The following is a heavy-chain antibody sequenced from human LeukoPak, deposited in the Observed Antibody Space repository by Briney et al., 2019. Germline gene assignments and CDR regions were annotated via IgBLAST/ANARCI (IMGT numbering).Heavy chain of an antibody. CDR2: INHSGIT. Sequence: PSETLSLTCAVYGRSFSGYYWTWIRQTPGKGLEWIGEINHSGITDYNPSLRSRVTISVDTSKNQFSLKLSSVTAADTAVYYCARTPYYYDSSGYYFDYWGQGTLVTVSS. J-gene: IGHJ4*02. D-gene: IGHD3-22*01. CDR3: ARTPYYYDSSGYYFDY. CDR1: GRSFSGYY. V-gene: IGHV4-34*01.